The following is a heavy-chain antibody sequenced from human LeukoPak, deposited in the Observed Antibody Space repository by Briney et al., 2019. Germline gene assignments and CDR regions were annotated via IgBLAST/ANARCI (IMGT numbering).Heavy chain of an antibody. CDR3: ARSPNGYSSSWYYFDY. CDR2: INGDGRNT. CDR1: GFTFSTYW. D-gene: IGHD6-13*01. Sequence: GGSLRLSCAASGFTFSTYWMHWVRQAPGEGLVWVSHINGDGRNTNYADSVKGRFTISRDNSKNTLYLQMNSLRAEDTAVYYCARSPNGYSSSWYYFDYWGQGTLVTVSS. V-gene: IGHV3-74*01. J-gene: IGHJ4*02.